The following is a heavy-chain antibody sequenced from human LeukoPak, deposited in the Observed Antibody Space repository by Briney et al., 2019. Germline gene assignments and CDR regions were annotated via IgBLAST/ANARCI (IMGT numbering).Heavy chain of an antibody. CDR1: GGSISSYY. V-gene: IGHV4-59*01. D-gene: IGHD2-15*01. CDR3: AREVVAATDYYYYYYMDV. Sequence: SETLSLTCTVPGGSISSYYWSWIRQPPGKGLEWIGYIYYSGSTNYNPSLKSRVTISVDTSKNQFSLKLSSVTAADTAVYYCAREVVAATDYYYYYYMDVWGKGTTVTVSS. CDR2: IYYSGST. J-gene: IGHJ6*03.